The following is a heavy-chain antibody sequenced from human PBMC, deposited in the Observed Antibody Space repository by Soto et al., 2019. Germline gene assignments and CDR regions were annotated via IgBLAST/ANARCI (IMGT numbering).Heavy chain of an antibody. CDR1: GGTFNTYA. J-gene: IGHJ4*02. CDR2: ISPMFGAA. Sequence: QVQLVQSGAEMKKPGSSVKVSCQSSGGTFNTYAMNWVRQAPGQGPEWLGDISPMFGAANYAPKLQGSVTITADESTGTSYMELSSLTSEDTGLYFCAREVQVHTPAFVYWGQGTLVTVSS. V-gene: IGHV1-69*19. CDR3: AREVQVHTPAFVY. D-gene: IGHD3-10*01.